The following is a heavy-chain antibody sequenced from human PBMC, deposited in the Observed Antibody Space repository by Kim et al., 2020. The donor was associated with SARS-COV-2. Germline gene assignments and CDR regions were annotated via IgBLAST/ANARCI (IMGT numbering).Heavy chain of an antibody. Sequence: GGSLSLSCAASGFTFSNFALSWVRQAPGKGLEWVSVIRNDGGRKHYADSVKGRFTVSRDSSKNTLFLQMNSLRAEDTAVYYFAKGFLVSNGIVAFDIWG. CDR2: IRNDGGRK. D-gene: IGHD3-3*01. J-gene: IGHJ3*02. V-gene: IGHV3-23*01. CDR3: AKGFLVSNGIVAFDI. CDR1: GFTFSNFA.